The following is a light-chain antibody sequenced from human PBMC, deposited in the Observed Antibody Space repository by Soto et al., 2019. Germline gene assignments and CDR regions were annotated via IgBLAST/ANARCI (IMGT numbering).Light chain of an antibody. J-gene: IGKJ2*01. CDR2: RAF. CDR3: QQYNTFSFT. Sequence: DIQMTQSPSTLSASIGDRVTITCRASRTISDWLAWYQQRPGKAPKLLIYRAFRLESGDPRRFSGSASGTEFTLTISGLQPDDFATYYCQQYNTFSFTFGQGTRLEIK. CDR1: RTISDW. V-gene: IGKV1-5*03.